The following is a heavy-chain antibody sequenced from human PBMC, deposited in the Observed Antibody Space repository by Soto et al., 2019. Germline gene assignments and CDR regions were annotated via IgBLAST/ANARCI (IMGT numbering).Heavy chain of an antibody. CDR1: GFTFSGYA. CDR2: ISGSGGST. D-gene: IGHD2-2*01. Sequence: GGSLRLSCAASGFTFSGYAMSWVRQAPGKGLEWVSGISGSGGSTHDADSVKGRITISRDNSKNTLYLQMNSLRAEDTAVYYCAKHPDIVLVPAANYFDYWGQGTLVTVSS. V-gene: IGHV3-23*01. CDR3: AKHPDIVLVPAANYFDY. J-gene: IGHJ4*02.